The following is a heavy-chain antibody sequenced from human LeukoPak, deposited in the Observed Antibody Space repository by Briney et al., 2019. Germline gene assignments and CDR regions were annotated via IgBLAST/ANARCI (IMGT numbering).Heavy chain of an antibody. CDR1: GFTFSSYG. CDR2: IRYDGSNK. J-gene: IGHJ4*02. CDR3: ATTARYNWNYRY. V-gene: IGHV3-30*02. D-gene: IGHD1-7*01. Sequence: GGSLRLSCAASGFTFSSYGMHWVRQAPGKGLEWVAFIRYDGSNKYYADSVKGRFTISRDNSKNTLYLQMNSLRAEDTAVYYCATTARYNWNYRYWGQGTLVTVSS.